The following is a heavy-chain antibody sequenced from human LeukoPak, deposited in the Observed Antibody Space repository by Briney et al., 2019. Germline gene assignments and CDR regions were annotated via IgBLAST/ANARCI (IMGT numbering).Heavy chain of an antibody. CDR2: IKEDGSEK. V-gene: IGHV3-7*04. J-gene: IGHJ4*02. CDR3: ARGGSYYAN. D-gene: IGHD3-10*01. CDR1: GFSFSTYW. Sequence: GGSLRLSCAASGFSFSTYWMSWVRQAPGKGLEWVANIKEDGSEKYYVDSVKGRFTISRDNAKHSLYLQMNSLRAEDTAVYYCARGGSYYANWGQGTLVTVSS.